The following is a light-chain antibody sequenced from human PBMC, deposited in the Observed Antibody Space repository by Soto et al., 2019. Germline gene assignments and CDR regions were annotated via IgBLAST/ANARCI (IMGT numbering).Light chain of an antibody. CDR1: SSDIGCYNS. CDR2: EVT. Sequence: QSVLTQPASVSWSPGRSITISCTRTSSDIGCYNSVPWYQQPPGKAPKLMIYEVTNRPSGVSILFSGAKSGNTPSLTIPGLQTEHEAHYYCSSYASSTYVFGTGTKVTV. J-gene: IGLJ1*01. CDR3: SSYASSTYV. V-gene: IGLV2-14*01.